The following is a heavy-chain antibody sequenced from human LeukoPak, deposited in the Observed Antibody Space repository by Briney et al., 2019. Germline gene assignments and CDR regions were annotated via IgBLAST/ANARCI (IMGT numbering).Heavy chain of an antibody. Sequence: PLETLSLTCGVSGGSFSGYFWSAIRQTPGKGLEWIGEINHGGGNNYNPSLKSRVTMSLGTSENQFSLNMTSVTAADTAMYFCARWRGRGWFDPWGQGTLVTVSS. J-gene: IGHJ5*02. V-gene: IGHV4-34*01. CDR2: INHGGGN. CDR3: ARWRGRGWFDP. D-gene: IGHD3-3*01. CDR1: GGSFSGYF.